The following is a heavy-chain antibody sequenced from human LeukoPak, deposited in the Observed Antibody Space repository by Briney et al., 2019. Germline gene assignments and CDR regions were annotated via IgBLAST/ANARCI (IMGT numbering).Heavy chain of an antibody. Sequence: SETLSLTCTVSGGSISTYYWNWIRQPPGKGLEWIGYIYHSGSTNYNPSLQSRVTISVDTSKNQFSLNLNSVTAADTAVYYCARHLYSSGWSAFDIWGQGTMVTVSS. D-gene: IGHD6-19*01. J-gene: IGHJ3*02. CDR1: GGSISTYY. V-gene: IGHV4-59*01. CDR3: ARHLYSSGWSAFDI. CDR2: IYHSGST.